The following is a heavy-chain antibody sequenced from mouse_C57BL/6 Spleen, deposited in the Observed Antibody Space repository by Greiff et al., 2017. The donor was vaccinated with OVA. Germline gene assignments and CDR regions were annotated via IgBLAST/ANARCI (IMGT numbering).Heavy chain of an antibody. CDR3: ASPSSLYYFDY. V-gene: IGHV1-59*01. Sequence: QVQLKQPGAELVRPGTSVKLSCKASGYTFTSYWMHWVKQRPGQGLEWIGVIDPSDSYTNYNQKFKGKATLTVDTSSSTAYMQLSSLTSEDSAVYYCASPSSLYYFDYWGQGTTLTVSS. J-gene: IGHJ2*01. CDR2: IDPSDSYT. CDR1: GYTFTSYW.